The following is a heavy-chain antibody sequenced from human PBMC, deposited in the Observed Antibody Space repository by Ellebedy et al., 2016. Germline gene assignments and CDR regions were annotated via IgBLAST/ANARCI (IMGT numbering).Heavy chain of an antibody. CDR1: GS. V-gene: IGHV1-3*01. CDR2: IDGGSGKT. D-gene: IGHD3-10*01. J-gene: IGHJ4*02. Sequence: ASVKVSCXASGSISWMRQAPGQRFEWMGWIDGGSGKTKYSEKFQGRVTITRDTSASRVYLDLSSLRPEDTAVYYCARGKGLQLWFIYYFDYWGQGTQVTVSS. CDR3: ARGKGLQLWFIYYFDY.